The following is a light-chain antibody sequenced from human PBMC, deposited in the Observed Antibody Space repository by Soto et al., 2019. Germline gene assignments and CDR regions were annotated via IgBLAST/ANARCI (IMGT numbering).Light chain of an antibody. V-gene: IGLV2-14*01. CDR2: DVS. CDR1: SSDVGGYNY. J-gene: IGLJ2*01. CDR3: SSYTSSSPSVV. Sequence: QSALTQPASVSGSPGQSITISCTGTSSDVGGYNYVSWYQQHPGKAPKLMIYDVSNRPSGVSNRFSGSKSGNTASLTISGLQAEDEADYYCSSYTSSSPSVVFGGVTKLTVL.